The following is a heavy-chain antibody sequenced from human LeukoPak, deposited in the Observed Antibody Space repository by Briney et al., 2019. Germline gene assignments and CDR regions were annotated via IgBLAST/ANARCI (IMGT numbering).Heavy chain of an antibody. V-gene: IGHV4-34*01. J-gene: IGHJ5*02. Sequence: SETLSLTCTVSGGSISGYYWSWIRQPPGKGLEWIGEINHSGSTNYNPSLKSRVTISVDTSKNQFSLKLSSVTAADTAVYYCARRPRYCSSTSCRKPNWFDPWGQGTLVTVSS. D-gene: IGHD2-2*01. CDR1: GGSISGYY. CDR3: ARRPRYCSSTSCRKPNWFDP. CDR2: INHSGST.